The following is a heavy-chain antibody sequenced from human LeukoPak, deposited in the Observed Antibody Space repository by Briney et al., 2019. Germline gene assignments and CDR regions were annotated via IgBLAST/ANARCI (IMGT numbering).Heavy chain of an antibody. CDR2: ISWNSNNI. CDR3: AELGITMIGGV. CDR1: GFTFDGYA. Sequence: GGSLRLSCAASGFTFDGYAMHWVRQAPGKGLEWVSGISWNSNNIDYADSVKGRFTISRDNAKNSLYLQMNSLRAEDTAVYYCAELGITMIGGVWGKGTTVTISS. J-gene: IGHJ6*04. D-gene: IGHD3-10*02. V-gene: IGHV3-9*01.